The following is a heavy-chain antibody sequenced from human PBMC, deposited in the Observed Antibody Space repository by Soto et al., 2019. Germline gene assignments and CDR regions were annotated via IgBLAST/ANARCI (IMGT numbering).Heavy chain of an antibody. D-gene: IGHD3-22*01. CDR2: ISAYNGNT. CDR1: GYTFTTYG. J-gene: IGHJ3*02. CDR3: ARDPGNSYDRSGLSPNAFDI. Sequence: QVQLVQSGAEVKKPGASVKVSCKASGYTFTTYGISWVRQAPGQRLEWMGWISAYNGNTNYAQKLQGRVTMTTDTDTSTAYMELRSLRSDDTAVYYCARDPGNSYDRSGLSPNAFDIWGQGTMVTVSS. V-gene: IGHV1-18*01.